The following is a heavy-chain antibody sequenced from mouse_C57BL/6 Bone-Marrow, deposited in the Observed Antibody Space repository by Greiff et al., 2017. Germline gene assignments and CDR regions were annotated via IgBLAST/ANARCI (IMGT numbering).Heavy chain of an antibody. D-gene: IGHD1-1*02. CDR3: ASHGSPRFAY. V-gene: IGHV5-17*01. Sequence: EVKLMESGGGLVKPGGSLKLSCAASGFTFSDYGMHWVRQAPEKGLEWVAYISSGSSTIYYADTVKGRFTISRDNAKNTLFLQMTSLRSEDTAMYYCASHGSPRFAYWGQGTLVTVSA. J-gene: IGHJ3*01. CDR2: ISSGSSTI. CDR1: GFTFSDYG.